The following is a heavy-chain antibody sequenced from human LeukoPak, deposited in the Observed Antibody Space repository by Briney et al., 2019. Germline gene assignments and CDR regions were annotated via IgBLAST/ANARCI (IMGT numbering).Heavy chain of an antibody. Sequence: SGTLSLTCAVSGGSISSSNWWNWVRQPPGKGLEWIGEVHHSGTINYNPSLKSRVTISVDKSKNQFSVKLSSVTAADTAVYYCARGDDSASWLVDHWGQGTLVTVSS. CDR1: GGSISSSNW. CDR2: VHHSGTI. D-gene: IGHD6-13*01. J-gene: IGHJ4*02. V-gene: IGHV4-4*02. CDR3: ARGDDSASWLVDH.